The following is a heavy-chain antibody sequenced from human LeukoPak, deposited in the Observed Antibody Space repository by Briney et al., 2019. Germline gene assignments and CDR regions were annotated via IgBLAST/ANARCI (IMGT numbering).Heavy chain of an antibody. V-gene: IGHV3-23*01. CDR1: GFTHRSYV. D-gene: IGHD2-21*01. CDR2: ISGSGGST. J-gene: IGHJ4*02. CDR3: AIFHVGEGDCLDY. Sequence: GGSLRLSCAASGFTHRSYVMSWVRQAPGKGLEWVSAISGSGGSTYYADSVKGRFTISRDNSKNTLYLQMNSLRAEDTAVYYGAIFHVGEGDCLDYWGQGTLVTVSS.